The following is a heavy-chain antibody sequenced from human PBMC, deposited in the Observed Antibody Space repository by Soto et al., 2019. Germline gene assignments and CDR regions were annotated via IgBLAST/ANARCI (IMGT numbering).Heavy chain of an antibody. Sequence: PGGSLRLSCAASRFTFSSYGMHWVRQAPGKGLEWVAVILYDGSKKFYADYVKGRFTISRDNSKNTLYLQMNSLRVEDTAVYYYANSRYSSSSWYYYYTRDVGGLGTTVTVSS. V-gene: IGHV3-30*18. CDR2: ILYDGSKK. J-gene: IGHJ6*02. CDR1: RFTFSSYG. D-gene: IGHD6-6*01. CDR3: ANSRYSSSSWYYYYTRDV.